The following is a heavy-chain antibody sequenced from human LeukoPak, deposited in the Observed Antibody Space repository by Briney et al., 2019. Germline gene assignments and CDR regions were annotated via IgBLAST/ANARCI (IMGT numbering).Heavy chain of an antibody. Sequence: GGSLSLSCAASGFTFSSYSMSWVRQAPGKGLEWVSAISGSGGSTYYADSVKGRFTISRDNSKNTPYLQMNSLRAEDTAVYYCARVLGLVYPFDYLVRGTLVTVSS. CDR2: ISGSGGST. CDR3: ARVLGLVYPFDY. V-gene: IGHV3-23*01. CDR1: GFTFSSYS. D-gene: IGHD5/OR15-5a*01. J-gene: IGHJ4*02.